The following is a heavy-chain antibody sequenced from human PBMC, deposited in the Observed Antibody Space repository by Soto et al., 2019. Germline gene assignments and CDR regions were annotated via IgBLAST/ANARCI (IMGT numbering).Heavy chain of an antibody. CDR1: GVSISSTSW. V-gene: IGHV4-4*02. D-gene: IGHD6-13*01. CDR3: ARVLRQSRVSAGKEYNWFDS. Sequence: SETLSLTCAVSGVSVSGVSISSTSWWSWVRQPPGKGLEWIGEIYHSGSTDYIPSLKSRVTISIDKSRNHFSLKLSSVTAADTAVYYCARVLRQSRVSAGKEYNWFDSWGQGTQVTAPQ. J-gene: IGHJ5*01. CDR2: IYHSGST.